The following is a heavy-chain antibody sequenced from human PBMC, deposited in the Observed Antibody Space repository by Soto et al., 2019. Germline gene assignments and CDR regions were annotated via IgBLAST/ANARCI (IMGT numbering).Heavy chain of an antibody. Sequence: EVQLVESGGGLVQPGGSLRLSCAASGFTVSHNYMNWVRQAPEKGLEWVSLIYSGGSTHYADSVKGRFTISRDNSKNTLYLQMNSLRAEDTAVYYCARDPPGIAASGGGWGPGTTVTVSS. J-gene: IGHJ6*02. CDR3: ARDPPGIAASGGG. D-gene: IGHD6-13*01. V-gene: IGHV3-66*01. CDR1: GFTVSHNY. CDR2: IYSGGST.